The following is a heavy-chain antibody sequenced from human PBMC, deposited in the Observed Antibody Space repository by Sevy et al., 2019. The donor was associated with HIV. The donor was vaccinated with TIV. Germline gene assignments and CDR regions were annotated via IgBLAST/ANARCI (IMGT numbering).Heavy chain of an antibody. V-gene: IGHV3-23*01. J-gene: IGHJ3*02. Sequence: GGSLRLSCTASEFTFSNYAMNWVRQAPGKGLEWVSGISGSGSGSGTYYADSVKGRFTVSRDNSKNTLYLQMNSLRAEDTAVYYCAKDIVILVGDAFDIWGQGTMVTVSS. CDR1: EFTFSNYA. D-gene: IGHD3-22*01. CDR3: AKDIVILVGDAFDI. CDR2: ISGSGSGSGT.